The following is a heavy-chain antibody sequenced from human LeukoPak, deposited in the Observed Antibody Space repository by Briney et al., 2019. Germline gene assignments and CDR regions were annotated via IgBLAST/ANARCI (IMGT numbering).Heavy chain of an antibody. D-gene: IGHD3-16*01. J-gene: IGHJ4*02. CDR1: GGSFSGYY. CDR2: INHSGST. CDR3: ASGMITFGGVINFDY. V-gene: IGHV4-34*01. Sequence: SETLSLTCAVYGGSFSGYYWSWIRQPPGKGLEWMGEINHSGSTNYNPSLKSRVTISVDTSKNQFSLKLSSVTAADTAAYSCASGMITFGGVINFDYWGQGTLVTVSS.